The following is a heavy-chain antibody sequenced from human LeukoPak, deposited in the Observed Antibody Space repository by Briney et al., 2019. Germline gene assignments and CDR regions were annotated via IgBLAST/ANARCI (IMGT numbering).Heavy chain of an antibody. D-gene: IGHD6-6*01. CDR3: ARDLVSGIAARLLDY. Sequence: SETLSLTCAVYCGSFSVYYWSWVRQPPGKGLEWNGEINHSGSTNYNPSLKSRVTISVDTSKNQFSLKLSSVTAADTAVYYCARDLVSGIAARLLDYWGQGTLVTVSS. J-gene: IGHJ4*02. V-gene: IGHV4-34*01. CDR1: CGSFSVYY. CDR2: INHSGST.